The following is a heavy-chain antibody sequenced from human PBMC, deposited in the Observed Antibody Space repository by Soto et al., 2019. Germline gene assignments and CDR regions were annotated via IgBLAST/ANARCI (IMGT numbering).Heavy chain of an antibody. J-gene: IGHJ4*02. V-gene: IGHV4-39*01. CDR3: ASLYGDYVPY. CDR2: INYSGST. Sequence: QLQLQESGPGLVKPSETLSLTCSVSGDSISSSSYYWGWIRQPPGKGLEGIGTINYSGSTHYNPSLKSRVTISVDTSKNQFSLKVSSVTAADTAVYSCASLYGDYVPYWGQGILVSVSS. D-gene: IGHD4-17*01. CDR1: GDSISSSSYY.